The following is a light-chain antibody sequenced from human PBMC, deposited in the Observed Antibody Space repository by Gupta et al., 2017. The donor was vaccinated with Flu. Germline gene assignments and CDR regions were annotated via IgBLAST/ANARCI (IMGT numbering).Light chain of an antibody. CDR3: RSYTSSSTYV. CDR2: EVS. J-gene: IGLJ1*01. V-gene: IGLV2-14*01. Sequence: SALTEPASVSGSPGQSITISCTGTSSDVGGYNYVSWYQPHPGKAPRLMIYEVSNRPAGVASRFSGSKSGNTASLTISEREAEDEADYYCRSYTSSSTYVFGTGTKVTVL. CDR1: SSDVGGYNY.